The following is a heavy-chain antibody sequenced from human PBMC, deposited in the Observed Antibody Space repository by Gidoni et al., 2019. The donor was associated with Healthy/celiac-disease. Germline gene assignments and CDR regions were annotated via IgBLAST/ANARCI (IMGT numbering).Heavy chain of an antibody. CDR3: ARYSSSWYSLDV. D-gene: IGHD6-13*01. V-gene: IGHV4-59*01. J-gene: IGHJ6*02. Sequence: QVQLQESGPGLVKPSETLSLTCTVSGGSISSYYWSWIRQPPGKGLEWIGYIYYSGSTNYNPSLKSRVTISVDTSKNQFSLKLSSVTAADTAVYYCARYSSSWYSLDVWGQGTTVTVSS. CDR2: IYYSGST. CDR1: GGSISSYY.